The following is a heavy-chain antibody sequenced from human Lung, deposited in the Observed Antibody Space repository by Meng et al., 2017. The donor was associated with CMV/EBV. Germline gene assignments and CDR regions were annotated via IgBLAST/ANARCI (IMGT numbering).Heavy chain of an antibody. CDR3: ARELYYDILTGPRAFDV. J-gene: IGHJ3*01. Sequence: RISCAASGFTFSSYGVHWVRQAPGEGLEWVAFISYGGGKEYYADSVKGRFTISRDNSKNMLFLQMDSLRPDDTAVYYCARELYYDILTGPRAFDVWRQGXMVTVSS. V-gene: IGHV3-30-3*01. CDR1: GFTFSSYG. D-gene: IGHD3-9*01. CDR2: ISYGGGKE.